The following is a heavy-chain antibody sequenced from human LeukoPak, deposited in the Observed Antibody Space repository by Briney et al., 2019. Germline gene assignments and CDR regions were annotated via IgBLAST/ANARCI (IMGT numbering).Heavy chain of an antibody. Sequence: ASVKVSCKASGYTFTSYYMRWVRQAPGQGLEWMGIINPSGGSTSYAQKFQGRVTMTRDMSTSTVYMELSSLRSEDTAVYYCARDLVIAARGYYYMDVWGKGTTVTVSS. CDR1: GYTFTSYY. D-gene: IGHD6-6*01. CDR2: INPSGGST. V-gene: IGHV1-46*01. CDR3: ARDLVIAARGYYYMDV. J-gene: IGHJ6*03.